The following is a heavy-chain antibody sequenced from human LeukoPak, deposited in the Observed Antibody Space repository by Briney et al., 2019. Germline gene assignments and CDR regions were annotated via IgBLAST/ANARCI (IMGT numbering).Heavy chain of an antibody. CDR3: ARAWGSGSYFSRGHWFDP. D-gene: IGHD3-10*01. V-gene: IGHV4-30-2*01. Sequence: SQTLSLTYAVSGGSISSGGYSWSWIRQPPGKGLEWIGYIYHSGSTYYNPSLKSRVTISVDRSKNQFSLKLSSVTAADTAVYYCARAWGSGSYFSRGHWFDPWGQGTLVTVSS. CDR2: IYHSGST. J-gene: IGHJ5*02. CDR1: GGSISSGGYS.